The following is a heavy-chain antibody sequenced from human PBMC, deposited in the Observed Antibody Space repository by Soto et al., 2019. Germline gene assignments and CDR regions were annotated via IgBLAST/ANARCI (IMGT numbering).Heavy chain of an antibody. Sequence: SVKVSCKASGGTFSSYAISWVRQAPGQWLDWMGGIIPIFGTANYAQKFQVRVTMTEDEYKRRAYMELRRLRSEDTGVYYCAREGYSDSSGSYYVAFDIWGQGKMVTVS. D-gene: IGHD3-22*01. CDR1: GGTFSSYA. CDR3: AREGYSDSSGSYYVAFDI. V-gene: IGHV1-69*13. CDR2: IIPIFGTA. J-gene: IGHJ3*02.